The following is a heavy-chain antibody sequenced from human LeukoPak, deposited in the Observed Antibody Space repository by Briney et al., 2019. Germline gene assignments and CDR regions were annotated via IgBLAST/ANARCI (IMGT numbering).Heavy chain of an antibody. J-gene: IGHJ4*02. CDR1: GFTFSRSA. CDR2: ISSDSYYI. D-gene: IGHD3-16*01. Sequence: GGSLRLSCATSGFTFSRSAMNWVRQAPGRGLEWVSSISSDSYYIYYGDSLKGRFTISRDNAKNSLFLQMNSLRSEDTAVYYCARDRGGGSLNYWGQGTLVTVSS. V-gene: IGHV3-21*01. CDR3: ARDRGGGSLNY.